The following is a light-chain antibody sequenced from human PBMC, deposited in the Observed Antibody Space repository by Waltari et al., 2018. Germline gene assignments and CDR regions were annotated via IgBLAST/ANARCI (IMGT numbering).Light chain of an antibody. CDR1: QSVSSN. CDR2: GAS. CDR3: QQYNNWPPRT. J-gene: IGKJ1*01. Sequence: EIVRTQSPAPLSVSPGERATLSCRASQSVSSNLAWYQQKPGQAPRLLIYGASTRATGIPARFSGSGSGTEFTLTISSMQSEDFAVYYCQQYNNWPPRTFGQGTKVEIK. V-gene: IGKV3-15*01.